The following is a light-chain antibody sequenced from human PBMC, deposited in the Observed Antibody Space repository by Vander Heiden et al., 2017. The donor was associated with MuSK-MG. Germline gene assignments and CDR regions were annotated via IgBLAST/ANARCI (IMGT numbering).Light chain of an antibody. Sequence: QSVLTTPPSASGTPGQRVTISCSGSSSNIGSNYVYWYQQLPGTAPKLLIYSNNRRPSGVPDRFSGSKSGTSASLAISGLRSEDEADYYCAAWDDSLSGVVFGGGTKLTVL. CDR2: SNN. J-gene: IGLJ2*01. V-gene: IGLV1-47*02. CDR1: SSNIGSNY. CDR3: AAWDDSLSGVV.